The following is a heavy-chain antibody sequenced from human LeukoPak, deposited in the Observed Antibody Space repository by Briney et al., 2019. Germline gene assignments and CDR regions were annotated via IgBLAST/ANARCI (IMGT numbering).Heavy chain of an antibody. CDR3: AELGITMIGGV. CDR2: ISSSGSTI. V-gene: IGHV3-48*03. J-gene: IGHJ6*04. D-gene: IGHD3-10*02. CDR1: GFTFSSYE. Sequence: PGGSLRLSCAASGFTFSSYEMNWVRQAPGKGLEWVSYISSSGSTIYYADSVKGRFTISRDNAKNSLYLQMISLGAEDTAVYYCAELGITMIGGVWGKGTTVTISS.